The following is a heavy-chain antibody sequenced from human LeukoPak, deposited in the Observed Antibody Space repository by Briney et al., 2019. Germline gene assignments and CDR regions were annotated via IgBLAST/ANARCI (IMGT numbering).Heavy chain of an antibody. V-gene: IGHV3-23*01. CDR2: ISGSGGST. Sequence: GGSLRLSCAASGFTFSSFWMSWVRQAPGKGLEWVSAISGSGGSTYYADSVKGRFTISRDNSKNTLYLQMSSLRAEDTAVYYCAKESLVRGVDYWGQGTLVTVSS. CDR3: AKESLVRGVDY. D-gene: IGHD3-10*01. J-gene: IGHJ4*02. CDR1: GFTFSSFW.